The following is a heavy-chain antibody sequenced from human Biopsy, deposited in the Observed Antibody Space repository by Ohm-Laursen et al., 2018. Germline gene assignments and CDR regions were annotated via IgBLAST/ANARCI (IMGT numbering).Heavy chain of an antibody. CDR3: ARLYRLDDYWNDDPPDAFDV. Sequence: SQTLSLTCTVSGGSITDDYRSWIRQSPGKGLEWIGFISKGGDTTYNPSLRGRVAISVDTSKSQFSLKLSSVTAADTAIFFCARLYRLDDYWNDDPPDAFDVWGQGTRVTVSS. CDR1: GGSITDDY. CDR2: ISKGGDT. D-gene: IGHD1-1*01. J-gene: IGHJ3*01. V-gene: IGHV4-59*01.